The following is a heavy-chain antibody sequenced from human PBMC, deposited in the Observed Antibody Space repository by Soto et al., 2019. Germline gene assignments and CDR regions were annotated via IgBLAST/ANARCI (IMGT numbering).Heavy chain of an antibody. D-gene: IGHD3-10*01. V-gene: IGHV3-15*07. J-gene: IGHJ6*02. Sequence: EVQLVESGGGLVKPGGSLRLSCVASGFTFSSGWMNWVRQAPGKGLEWVGRIKSRTDGGTTDYAAPVKGRFTISRDDSKNTLYLQMNTLKTEDTAVYYSTTDLNAILWVGESYQYGVEVWGQGTTVTVSS. CDR3: TTDLNAILWVGESYQYGVEV. CDR2: IKSRTDGGTT. CDR1: GFTFSSGW.